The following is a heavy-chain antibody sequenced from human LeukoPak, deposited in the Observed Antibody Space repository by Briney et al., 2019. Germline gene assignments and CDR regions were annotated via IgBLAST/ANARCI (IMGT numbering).Heavy chain of an antibody. V-gene: IGHV4-34*01. D-gene: IGHD3-22*01. CDR2: INHSGST. Sequence: SETLSLTCAVYGGSFSGYYWSWIRQPPGKGLEWIGEINHSGSTNYNPSLMSRVTISVDTSKNQFSLKLSSVTAADTAVYYCARAGRYDSSGYYYESDMDVWGRGTTVTVSS. J-gene: IGHJ6*03. CDR1: GGSFSGYY. CDR3: ARAGRYDSSGYYYESDMDV.